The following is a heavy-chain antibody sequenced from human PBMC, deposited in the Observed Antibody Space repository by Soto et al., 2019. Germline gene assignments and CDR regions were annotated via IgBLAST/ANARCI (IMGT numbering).Heavy chain of an antibody. Sequence: QVQVVQSGVEVRRPGSSVKVSCKASGDTFKNCVISWVRQAPGQGLEWMGGIIPLFGTTDFAQRFQGRLTITTDESTTTAYMELSRLRSEDTATYYCARDKGPDTYGQTRIRDYSYAMDVWGQGTTVIVSS. J-gene: IGHJ6*02. CDR1: GDTFKNCV. V-gene: IGHV1-69*01. D-gene: IGHD5-18*01. CDR3: ARDKGPDTYGQTRIRDYSYAMDV. CDR2: IIPLFGTT.